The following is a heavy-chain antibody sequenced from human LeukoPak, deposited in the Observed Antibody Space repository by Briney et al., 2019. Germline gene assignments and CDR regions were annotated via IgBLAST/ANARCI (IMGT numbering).Heavy chain of an antibody. CDR3: ARSVDSGTFDY. CDR1: GFTFSDYY. J-gene: IGHJ4*02. CDR2: ISSSGSTI. Sequence: GGSLRLSCAASGFTFSDYYMSWIRQAPGEGLEWVSYISSSGSTIYYADSVKGRFTISRDNAKNSLYLQMNSLRAEDTAVYYCARSVDSGTFDYWGQGTLVTVSS. V-gene: IGHV3-11*01. D-gene: IGHD1-26*01.